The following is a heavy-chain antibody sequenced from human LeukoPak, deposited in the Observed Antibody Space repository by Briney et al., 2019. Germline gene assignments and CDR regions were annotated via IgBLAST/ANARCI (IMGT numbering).Heavy chain of an antibody. V-gene: IGHV3-53*01. CDR2: IYSGGST. CDR3: ARYFYDSSGYPYYFDY. CDR1: GFIVSSNY. Sequence: PGGSLRLSCAASGFIVSSNYMSWVRQAPGKGLEWVSVIYSGGSTYYADSVKGRFTISRDNFKNTVYLQMNSLRAGDTAVYYCARYFYDSSGYPYYFDYWGQGILVTVSS. D-gene: IGHD3-22*01. J-gene: IGHJ4*02.